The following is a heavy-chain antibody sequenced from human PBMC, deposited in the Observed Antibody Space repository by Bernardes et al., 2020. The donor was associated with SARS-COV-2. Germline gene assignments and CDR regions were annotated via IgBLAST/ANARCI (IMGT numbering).Heavy chain of an antibody. V-gene: IGHV4-59*01. J-gene: IGHJ4*02. D-gene: IGHD3-10*01. Sequence: SDPLSLTCTVSGGSINGFYVSWLRQSPEKGLEWIGYIYSSGSTNNNPSLKSRVTISIDTSKNQFSLKLSSVTAADTAVYYCAREQNALVRGVIDCWGQGTLVTVSS. CDR2: IYSSGST. CDR3: AREQNALVRGVIDC. CDR1: GGSINGFY.